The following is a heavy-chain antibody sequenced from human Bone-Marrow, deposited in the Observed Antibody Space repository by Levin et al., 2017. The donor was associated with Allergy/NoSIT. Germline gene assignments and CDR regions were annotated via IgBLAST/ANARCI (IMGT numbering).Heavy chain of an antibody. V-gene: IGHV3-30*18. D-gene: IGHD3-22*01. CDR3: AKDFYYDSSDFAFEY. J-gene: IGHJ4*02. CDR2: ISYDGSKK. Sequence: GGSLRLSCAASGFIFSSYGMHWVRQAPGKGLEWVAVISYDGSKKSNADSVKGRFTISRDNSKNTLYLQMNSLRAEDTAVYYCAKDFYYDSSDFAFEYWGQGTLVTVSS. CDR1: GFIFSSYG.